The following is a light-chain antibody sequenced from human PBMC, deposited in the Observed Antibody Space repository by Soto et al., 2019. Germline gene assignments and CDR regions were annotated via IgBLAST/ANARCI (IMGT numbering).Light chain of an antibody. CDR1: SSDVGSYNL. V-gene: IGLV2-23*02. Sequence: QSVLTQPASVSGSPGQSITISCTGTSSDVGSYNLVSWYQQHPGKAPKLMIYGVNKRPSGVSNRFSGSKSGNTASLTIYGLQAEDEADYYCCSYAGISTFYVFGTGTKLTVL. CDR2: GVN. CDR3: CSYAGISTFYV. J-gene: IGLJ1*01.